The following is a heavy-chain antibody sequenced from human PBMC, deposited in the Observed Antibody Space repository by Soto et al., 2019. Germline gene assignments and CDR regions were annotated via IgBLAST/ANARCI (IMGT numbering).Heavy chain of an antibody. CDR1: GFSFNSYS. V-gene: IGHV3-48*02. CDR2: ITSSSSTI. D-gene: IGHD3-10*01. Sequence: EVQLVESGGGLVQPGGSLRLCCVASGFSFNSYSMNWVRQAPGKGLEWVSYITSSSSTIYYADSVKGRFTISRDNAKNSLCLHMNSLRDEDTAVYYCARDGSGWYYFDHWGQGSLVTVSS. J-gene: IGHJ4*02. CDR3: ARDGSGWYYFDH.